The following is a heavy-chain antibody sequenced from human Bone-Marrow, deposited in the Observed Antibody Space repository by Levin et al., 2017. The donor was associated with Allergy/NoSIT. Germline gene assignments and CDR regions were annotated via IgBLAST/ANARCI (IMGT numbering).Heavy chain of an antibody. CDR3: AAAPTIFARPDS. D-gene: IGHD3-3*01. Sequence: GESLKISCAASGFTFQTYSMNWVRQAPGKGLEWVSSISSSSTYTYYVDSVKGRFTISRDNVKNSVYLQMSSLRDEDTAMYYCAAAPTIFARPDSWGQGTLVTVSS. CDR2: ISSSSTYT. V-gene: IGHV3-21*06. J-gene: IGHJ4*02. CDR1: GFTFQTYS.